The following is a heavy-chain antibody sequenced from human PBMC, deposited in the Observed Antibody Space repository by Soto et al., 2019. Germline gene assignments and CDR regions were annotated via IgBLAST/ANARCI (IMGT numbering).Heavy chain of an antibody. CDR2: IIPILDTA. V-gene: IGHV1-69*08. J-gene: IGHJ4*02. CDR1: GGTFSTST. Sequence: QVQLVQSGAEVKEPGSSVKVSCKSSGGTFSTSTFTWVRQAPGQGLEWMGRIIPILDTADYSQRFQGRVKITADKSTSTGFMELSSLRSEDTGIYYCARNSPIGSVFSGYDVLDLWGQGTQVIVS. D-gene: IGHD5-12*01. CDR3: ARNSPIGSVFSGYDVLDL.